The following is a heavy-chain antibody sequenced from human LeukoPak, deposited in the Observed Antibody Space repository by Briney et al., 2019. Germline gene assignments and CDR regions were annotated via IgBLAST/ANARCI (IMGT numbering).Heavy chain of an antibody. CDR2: IKQDGSEK. CDR1: GFTFSTYW. V-gene: IGHV3-7*01. CDR3: ARAQGETYYYGSGSYYIDY. J-gene: IGHJ4*02. Sequence: GGSLRLSCAASGFTFSTYWMSWVRQAPGKGLEWVANIKQDGSEKYYVDFVKGRFTISRDNAKNSLYLQMNSLRAEDTAVYYCARAQGETYYYGSGSYYIDYWGQGTLVTVSS. D-gene: IGHD3-10*01.